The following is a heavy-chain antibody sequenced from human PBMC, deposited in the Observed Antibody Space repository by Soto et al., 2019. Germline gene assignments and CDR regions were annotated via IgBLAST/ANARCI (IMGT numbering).Heavy chain of an antibody. CDR1: GGTFSSYA. CDR3: ASNAARTTRYYFDY. D-gene: IGHD6-6*01. V-gene: IGHV1-69*13. CDR2: IIPIFGTA. Sequence: WASVKVSCKASGGTFSSYAISWVRQAPGQGLEWMGGIIPIFGTANYAQKFQGRVTITADESTSTAYMELSSLRSEDTAVYYCASNAARTTRYYFDYWGQGTLVTVSS. J-gene: IGHJ4*02.